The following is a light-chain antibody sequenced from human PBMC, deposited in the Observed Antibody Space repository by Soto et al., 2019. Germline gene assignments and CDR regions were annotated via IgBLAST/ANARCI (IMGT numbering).Light chain of an antibody. V-gene: IGLV1-40*01. CDR3: QSYDSSLSGSRV. Sequence: QSVLTQPPSVSGAPGQRVTISCTGSSSNIWAGYDVHWYQQLPGTAPKLLIYHNSNRPSGVPDRFSGSKSGTSASLAITGLQAEDAADYYCQSYDSSLSGSRVFGTGTKLTVL. J-gene: IGLJ1*01. CDR2: HNS. CDR1: SSNIWAGYD.